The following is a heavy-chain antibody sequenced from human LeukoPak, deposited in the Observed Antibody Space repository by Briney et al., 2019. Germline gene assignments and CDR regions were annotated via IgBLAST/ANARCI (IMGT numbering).Heavy chain of an antibody. CDR3: ARGLGDIVVVDGMDV. D-gene: IGHD2-2*01. Sequence: GRSLRLSCAASGFTFSSYGMHWVRQAPGKGLEWVAVIWYDGGNKYYADSVKGRFTISRDNSKNTLYLQMNSLRAEDTAVYYCARGLGDIVVVDGMDVWGQGTTVTVSS. V-gene: IGHV3-33*01. J-gene: IGHJ6*02. CDR1: GFTFSSYG. CDR2: IWYDGGNK.